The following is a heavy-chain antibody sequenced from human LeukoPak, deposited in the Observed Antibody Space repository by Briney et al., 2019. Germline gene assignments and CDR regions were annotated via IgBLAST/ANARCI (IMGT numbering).Heavy chain of an antibody. CDR2: IRYDGSNK. CDR3: AKDLTIFGAPDAFDI. Sequence: GGSLRLSCAASGFTFSSYAMHWVRQAPGKGLEWVAFIRYDGSNKYYADSVKGRFTISRDNSKNTLYLQMNSLRAEDTAVYYCAKDLTIFGAPDAFDIWGQGTMVTVSS. CDR1: GFTFSSYA. V-gene: IGHV3-30*02. J-gene: IGHJ3*02. D-gene: IGHD3-3*01.